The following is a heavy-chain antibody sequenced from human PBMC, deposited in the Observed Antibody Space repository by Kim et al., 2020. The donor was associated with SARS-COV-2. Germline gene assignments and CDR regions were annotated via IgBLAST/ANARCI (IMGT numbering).Heavy chain of an antibody. V-gene: IGHV4-39*01. CDR2: IYSSGSA. D-gene: IGHD1-26*01. Sequence: SETLSLTCTVSGGSFSSGTYSWGWIRQPPGKALQCIGYIYSSGSAYYNPSLKSRVTISVDTSKNQFSLKLSSVTAADMAVYYCARLPKGDLSWFDPWGQGTLVTVSS. CDR3: ARLPKGDLSWFDP. CDR1: GGSFSSGTYS. J-gene: IGHJ5*02.